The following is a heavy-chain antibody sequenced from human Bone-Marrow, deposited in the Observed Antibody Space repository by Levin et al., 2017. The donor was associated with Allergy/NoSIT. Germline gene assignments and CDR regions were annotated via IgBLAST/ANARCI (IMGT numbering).Heavy chain of an antibody. V-gene: IGHV1-18*01. CDR3: ARDSNAARPGWFDP. CDR1: GYTFTTYG. D-gene: IGHD6-6*01. Sequence: GESLKISCKASGYTFTTYGLNWVRQAPGQGLEWMGWVSVYNGDTNYARKFQGRVTMTTDTSTSTAYMELGSLRSDDTAVYYCARDSNAARPGWFDPWGQGTLVTVSS. J-gene: IGHJ5*02. CDR2: VSVYNGDT.